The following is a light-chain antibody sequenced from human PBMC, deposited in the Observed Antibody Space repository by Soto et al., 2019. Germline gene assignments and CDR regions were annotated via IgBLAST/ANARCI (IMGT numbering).Light chain of an antibody. J-gene: IGLJ1*01. CDR1: RSNIGTNT. CDR3: AAWDDSLNGQV. V-gene: IGLV1-44*01. CDR2: TND. Sequence: QPVLTQPPSASGTPGQRVSISCSGGRSNIGTNTVNWYQQLPGTAPKLLIYTNDERPSGVPDRFSGSKSGTSASLAISGLQSEDEADYYCAAWDDSLNGQVFGTGTKLTVL.